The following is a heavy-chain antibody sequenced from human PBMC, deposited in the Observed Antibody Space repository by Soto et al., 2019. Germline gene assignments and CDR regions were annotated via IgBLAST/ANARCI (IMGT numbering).Heavy chain of an antibody. CDR1: GGTFSTCG. V-gene: IGHV1-69*13. CDR3: ARTAPMDAGDKYYSDF. J-gene: IGHJ4*02. D-gene: IGHD3-16*01. Sequence: SVKVSCKASGGTFSTCGISWVRQAPGQGLEWMGGIIPFFGTAQYSQKFEDRITITADESTNTVYMDLRSLTSEDTAIYYCARTAPMDAGDKYYSDFWGQGALVTVSS. CDR2: IIPFFGTA.